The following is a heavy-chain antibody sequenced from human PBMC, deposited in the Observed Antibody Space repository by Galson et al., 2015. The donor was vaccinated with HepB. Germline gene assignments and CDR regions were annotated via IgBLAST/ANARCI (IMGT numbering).Heavy chain of an antibody. J-gene: IGHJ4*02. CDR1: GFSLSTSGMR. CDR3: ARMVRGVFDY. CDR2: IDWDDDK. V-gene: IGHV2-70*04. D-gene: IGHD3-10*01. Sequence: PALVKPTQTLTLTCTFSGFSLSTSGMRASWIRQPPGKALEWLARIDWDDDKFYSTSLKTRLTISKDASKNQVVLTMTNMDPVDTATYYCARMVRGVFDYWGQGTLVTVSS.